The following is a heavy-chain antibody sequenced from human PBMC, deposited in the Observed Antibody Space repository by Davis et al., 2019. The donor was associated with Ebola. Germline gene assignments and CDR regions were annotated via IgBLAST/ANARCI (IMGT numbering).Heavy chain of an antibody. CDR2: ISAYNGNT. Sequence: AASVKVSCKASGYTFPSYGISWVRQAPGQGLEWMGWISAYNGNTNYAQKLQGRVTITRDTSASTAYMELSSLRSEDTAVYYCARGYIVVVVAATPDLDYWGQGTLVTVSS. J-gene: IGHJ4*02. D-gene: IGHD2-15*01. V-gene: IGHV1-18*01. CDR3: ARGYIVVVVAATPDLDY. CDR1: GYTFPSYG.